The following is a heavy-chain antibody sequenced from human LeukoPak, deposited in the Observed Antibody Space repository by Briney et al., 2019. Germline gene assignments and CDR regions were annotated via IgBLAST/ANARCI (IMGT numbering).Heavy chain of an antibody. D-gene: IGHD3-9*01. CDR1: GGSTSSYY. CDR2: IYYSGST. V-gene: IGHV4-59*08. J-gene: IGHJ4*02. CDR3: ARGFLKTHILTGHYSAQHFDY. Sequence: PSETLSLTCTVSGGSTSSYYWSWIRHPPGKGLEWIGYIYYSGSTNYNPTLKSRVTISVDTSKNQFSLKLSSVTAADTAMYYCARGFLKTHILTGHYSAQHFDYWGQGTLVIVSS.